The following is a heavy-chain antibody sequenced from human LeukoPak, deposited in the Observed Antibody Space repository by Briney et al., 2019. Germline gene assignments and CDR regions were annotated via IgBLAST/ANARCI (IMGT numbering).Heavy chain of an antibody. CDR3: VRLATKDYPFDY. V-gene: IGHV3-64D*09. Sequence: TGGSLRLSCSASGFTFSTYGMHWVRQAPGKGPEYVSSVSSNGGSTYYADSVKGRFTTSRDNSKNTVYLEMSSLRPEDTAVYYCVRLATKDYPFDYWGQGTLVTVSS. CDR1: GFTFSTYG. CDR2: VSSNGGST. J-gene: IGHJ4*02. D-gene: IGHD4-11*01.